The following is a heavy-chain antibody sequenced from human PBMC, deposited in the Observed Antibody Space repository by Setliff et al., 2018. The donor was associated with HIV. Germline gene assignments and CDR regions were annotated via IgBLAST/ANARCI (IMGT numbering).Heavy chain of an antibody. J-gene: IGHJ4*02. CDR1: GFSFRSYA. CDR3: AKTQTVITIYGPFDS. CDR2: ISGSGDIT. D-gene: IGHD3-3*01. V-gene: IGHV3-23*01. Sequence: GGSLRLSCAASGFSFRSYAVSWVRQAPGKGLEWVSVISGSGDITYYRESVKGRFTVSRDNSNNTVYLQMNSLRAEDTAMYYCAKTQTVITIYGPFDSWGQGTPVTV.